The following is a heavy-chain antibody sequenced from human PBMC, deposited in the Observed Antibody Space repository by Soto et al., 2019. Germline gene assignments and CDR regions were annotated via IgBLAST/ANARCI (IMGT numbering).Heavy chain of an antibody. J-gene: IGHJ4*02. D-gene: IGHD2-2*01. CDR1: GGSINTYC. V-gene: IGHV4-59*01. CDR3: ARGASTFDY. CDR2: IYDSGTT. Sequence: SETLSLTCTVSGGSINTYCWSWIRQPPGKGLEWIGYIYDSGTTNYNPSLKSRVSISVDTSKNQFSLRLRSVTAADTAVYYCARGASTFDYWGQGTLVTVSS.